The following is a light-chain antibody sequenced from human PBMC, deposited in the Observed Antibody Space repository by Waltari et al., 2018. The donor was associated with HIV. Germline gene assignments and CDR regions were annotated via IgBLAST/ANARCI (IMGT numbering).Light chain of an antibody. Sequence: SYELTQPPSMSVSPGQTANITCSGDNLGNEYACWYQQKEGQSPVLVIFKDTRRPSGIPGRFSGSTSGNTATLTISGALPADEGDYYCQAWDNSVVVFGGGTRLTVL. CDR2: KDT. CDR3: QAWDNSVVV. CDR1: NLGNEY. J-gene: IGLJ2*01. V-gene: IGLV3-1*01.